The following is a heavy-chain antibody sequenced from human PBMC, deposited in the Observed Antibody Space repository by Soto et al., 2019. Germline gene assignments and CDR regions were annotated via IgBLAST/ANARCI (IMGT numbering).Heavy chain of an antibody. V-gene: IGHV1-69*06. CDR3: ARDHREEQQLVRNAWFDP. Sequence: SVKGYCKASGGTFSSYAISWVRQAHGQGLEWMGGIIPIFGTANYAQKFQGRVTITADKSTSTAYMELSSLRSEDTAVYYCARDHREEQQLVRNAWFDPWGQGTLVTVSS. CDR2: IIPIFGTA. CDR1: GGTFSSYA. J-gene: IGHJ5*02. D-gene: IGHD6-13*01.